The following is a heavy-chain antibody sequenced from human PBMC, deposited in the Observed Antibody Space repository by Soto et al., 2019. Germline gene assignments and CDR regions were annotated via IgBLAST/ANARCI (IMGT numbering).Heavy chain of an antibody. CDR2: IIPIFGTA. CDR3: AQFSGEGIVAYYYGMDV. D-gene: IGHD7-27*01. J-gene: IGHJ6*01. V-gene: IGHV1-69*12. CDR1: GGTFSSYA. Sequence: QVQLVQSGAEVKKPGSSVKVSCKASGGTFSSYAISWVRQAPGQGLEWMGGIIPIFGTANYAQKFQGRVTITADESTSTAYMELSSLRSEDTAVYYCAQFSGEGIVAYYYGMDVWGQGTTVTVSS.